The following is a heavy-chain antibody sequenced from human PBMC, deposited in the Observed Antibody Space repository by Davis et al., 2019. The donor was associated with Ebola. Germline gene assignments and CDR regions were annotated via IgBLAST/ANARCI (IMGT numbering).Heavy chain of an antibody. CDR3: ARVWGMVKIGWFDP. Sequence: ASVKVSCKASGYTFTSYGISWVRQAPGQGLEWMGWISAYNDNTNYAQNLQGRVTMTTDTSTSTAYMELRSLRSDDTAVYYCARVWGMVKIGWFDPWGQGTLVTVSS. CDR1: GYTFTSYG. D-gene: IGHD5-18*01. V-gene: IGHV1-18*01. CDR2: ISAYNDNT. J-gene: IGHJ5*02.